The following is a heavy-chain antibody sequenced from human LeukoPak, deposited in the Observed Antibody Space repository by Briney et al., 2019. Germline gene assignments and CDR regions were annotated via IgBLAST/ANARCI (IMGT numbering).Heavy chain of an antibody. CDR1: GFTFSSYW. D-gene: IGHD4-23*01. CDR2: IKQDGSEK. Sequence: GGSLGLSCAASGFTFSSYWMSWVRQAPGKGPEWVANIKQDGSEKSYVDSVKGRFTISRDNAKNSLYLQMNSLRAEGTALYYCARAGDKGDYWGQGTLVTVSS. CDR3: ARAGDKGDY. J-gene: IGHJ4*02. V-gene: IGHV3-7*01.